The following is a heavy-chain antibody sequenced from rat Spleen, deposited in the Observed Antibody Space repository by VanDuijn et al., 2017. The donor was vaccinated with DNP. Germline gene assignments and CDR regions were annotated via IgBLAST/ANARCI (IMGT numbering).Heavy chain of an antibody. Sequence: EVQLVESGGGLVQPGRSLKLSCAASGFTFSNYGMAWVRQAPTKGLEWVATISTSGSRTYYPDSVKGRFTISRDNAKSSLYLQMNSLKSEDTATYYCARHENIGTTSAFDYWGQGVMVTVSS. V-gene: IGHV5S13*01. CDR3: ARHENIGTTSAFDY. CDR2: ISTSGSRT. D-gene: IGHD1-5*01. CDR1: GFTFSNYG. J-gene: IGHJ2*01.